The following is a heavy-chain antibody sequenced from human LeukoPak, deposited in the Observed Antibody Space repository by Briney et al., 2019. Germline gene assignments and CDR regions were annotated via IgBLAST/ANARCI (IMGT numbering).Heavy chain of an antibody. CDR3: ARSHYYDSSGYYYAVDY. V-gene: IGHV1-69*05. Sequence: ASVKVSCKASGGTFSSYAISWVRQAHGQGLEWMGGIIPIFGTANYAQKFQGRVTITTDESTSTAYMELSSLRSEDTAVYYCARSHYYDSSGYYYAVDYWGQGTLVTVSS. D-gene: IGHD3-22*01. CDR1: GGTFSSYA. J-gene: IGHJ4*02. CDR2: IIPIFGTA.